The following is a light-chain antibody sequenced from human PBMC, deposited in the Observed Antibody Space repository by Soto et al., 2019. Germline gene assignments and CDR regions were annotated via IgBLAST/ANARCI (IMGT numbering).Light chain of an antibody. CDR2: AAS. Sequence: DIQMTQSASSLSASVGDRVTITCRASQSISNYLNWYQQKPGKAPQLLIYAASNLQSGVPSRFSGSGSGTDFTLTIISLQPEDFATYYCQQTYSNSITFGQGTRLEI. J-gene: IGKJ5*01. CDR1: QSISNY. CDR3: QQTYSNSIT. V-gene: IGKV1-39*01.